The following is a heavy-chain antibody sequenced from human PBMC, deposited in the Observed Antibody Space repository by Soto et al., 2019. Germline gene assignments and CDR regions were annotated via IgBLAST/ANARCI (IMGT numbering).Heavy chain of an antibody. J-gene: IGHJ6*02. CDR2: IIPILGIA. CDR3: ARWSCSSSSYYYGMDV. Sequence: QVQLVQSGAEVKKPGSSVKVSCKASGGTFSSYTISWVRQAPGQGLEWMGRIIPILGIANYAQKFQGRVTITADKSTSTAYMELSSLRSEDTAVYYCARWSCSSSSYYYGMDVWGQGTTVTVSS. D-gene: IGHD6-13*01. V-gene: IGHV1-69*02. CDR1: GGTFSSYT.